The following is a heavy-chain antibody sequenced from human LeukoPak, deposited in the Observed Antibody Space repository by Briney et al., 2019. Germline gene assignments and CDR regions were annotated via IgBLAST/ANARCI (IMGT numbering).Heavy chain of an antibody. Sequence: GGSLRLSCAASGFTFSSYGMHWVRQAPGKGLEWVAVISYDGSNKYYADSVKGRFTISRDNSKNTLYLQMNSLRAEDTAVYYCAKGAGVGRTDHYYFDYWGQGTLVTVSS. CDR2: ISYDGSNK. CDR3: AKGAGVGRTDHYYFDY. D-gene: IGHD1-26*01. J-gene: IGHJ4*02. CDR1: GFTFSSYG. V-gene: IGHV3-30*18.